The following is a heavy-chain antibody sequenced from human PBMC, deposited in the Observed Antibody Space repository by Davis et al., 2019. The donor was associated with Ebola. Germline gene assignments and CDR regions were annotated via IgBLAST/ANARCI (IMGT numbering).Heavy chain of an antibody. V-gene: IGHV3-11*01. CDR3: ASDLRGYYYYYGMDV. CDR2: ISSSGSTI. J-gene: IGHJ6*02. CDR1: GFTFSDYY. D-gene: IGHD3-10*01. Sequence: GESLKISCAASGFTFSDYYMSWIRQAPGKGLEWVSYISSSGSTIYYADSVKGRFTISRDNAKNSLYLQMNSLRAEDTAVYYCASDLRGYYYYYGMDVWGQGTTVTVSS.